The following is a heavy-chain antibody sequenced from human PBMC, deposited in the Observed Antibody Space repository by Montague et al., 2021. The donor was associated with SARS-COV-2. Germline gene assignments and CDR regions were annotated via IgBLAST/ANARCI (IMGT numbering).Heavy chain of an antibody. CDR2: TYYRSKWYN. V-gene: IGHV6-1*01. J-gene: IGHJ6*02. CDR3: ARGDEEQWLVHYYYYGMDV. CDR1: GDSVSSNSAA. Sequence: CAISGDSVSSNSAAWNWIRQSPSRGLEWLGRTYYRSKWYNDYAVSVKSRITINPDTSKNQFSLQLNSVIPEDTAVYYCARGDEEQWLVHYYYYGMDVWGQGTTVTVSS. D-gene: IGHD6-19*01.